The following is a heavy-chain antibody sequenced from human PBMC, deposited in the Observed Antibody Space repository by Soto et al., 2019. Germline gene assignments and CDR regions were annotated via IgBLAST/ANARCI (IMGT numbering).Heavy chain of an antibody. Sequence: SETLSLTCTVSGGSISSSSYYWGWIRQPPGKGLEWIGSIYYSGSTYYNPPLKSRVTISVDTSKNQFSLKLSSVTAADTAVYYCARRTARGYYYYMDVWGKGTTVTVSS. V-gene: IGHV4-39*01. CDR2: IYYSGST. J-gene: IGHJ6*03. CDR3: ARRTARGYYYYMDV. D-gene: IGHD2-21*02. CDR1: GGSISSSSYY.